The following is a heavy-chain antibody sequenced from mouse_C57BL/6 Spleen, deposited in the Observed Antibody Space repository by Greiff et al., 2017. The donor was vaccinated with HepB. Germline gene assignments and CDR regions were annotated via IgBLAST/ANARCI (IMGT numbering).Heavy chain of an antibody. CDR2: IDPSDSET. V-gene: IGHV1-52*01. CDR3: ARARIITTVPYWYFDV. CDR1: GYTFTSYW. J-gene: IGHJ1*03. Sequence: QVQLQQPGAELVRPGSSVKLSCKASGYTFTSYWMHWVKQRPIQGLEWIGNIDPSDSETHYNQKFKDKATLTVDKSSSTAYMQLSSLTSEDSAVYYCARARIITTVPYWYFDVWGTGTTVTVSS. D-gene: IGHD1-1*01.